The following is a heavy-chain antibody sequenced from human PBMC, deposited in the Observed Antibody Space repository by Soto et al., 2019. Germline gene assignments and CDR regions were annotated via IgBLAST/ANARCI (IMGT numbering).Heavy chain of an antibody. CDR1: GYSFTSYW. CDR2: IDPSDSYT. J-gene: IGHJ6*02. Sequence: GESLKISCKGSGYSFTSYWISWGRQMPGKGLEWMGRIDPSDSYTNYSPSFQGHVTISADKSISTAYLQWSSLKDSDTAMYYCARRGTHYDSSGYFYYYYGMDVWGPGTTVTGSS. V-gene: IGHV5-10-1*01. D-gene: IGHD3-22*01. CDR3: ARRGTHYDSSGYFYYYYGMDV.